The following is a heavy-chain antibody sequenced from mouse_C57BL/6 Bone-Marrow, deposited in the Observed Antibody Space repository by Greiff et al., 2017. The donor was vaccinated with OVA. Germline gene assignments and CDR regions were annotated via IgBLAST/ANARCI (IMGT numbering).Heavy chain of an antibody. Sequence: EVMLVESGGGLVKPGGSLKLSCAASGFTFSSYTMSWVRQTPEKRLEWVATISGGGGNTYYPDSVKGRFTITRDNAKNTLYLQMSSLRSEDTALYYCARQDWDDDYFDYWGQGTTLTVSS. CDR2: ISGGGGNT. J-gene: IGHJ2*01. V-gene: IGHV5-9*01. D-gene: IGHD4-1*01. CDR1: GFTFSSYT. CDR3: ARQDWDDDYFDY.